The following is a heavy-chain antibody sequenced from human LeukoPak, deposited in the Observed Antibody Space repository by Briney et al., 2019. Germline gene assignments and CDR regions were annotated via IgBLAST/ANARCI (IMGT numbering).Heavy chain of an antibody. CDR1: GGTFSSYA. J-gene: IGHJ4*02. Sequence: GASVKVSCKASGGTFSSYAISWVRQAPGQGLEWMGRIIPILGIANYAQKFQGRVTMTRNTSISTAYMELSSLRSEDTAVYYCADLSGYWGQGTLVTVSS. CDR2: IIPILGIA. V-gene: IGHV1-69*04. CDR3: ADLSGY.